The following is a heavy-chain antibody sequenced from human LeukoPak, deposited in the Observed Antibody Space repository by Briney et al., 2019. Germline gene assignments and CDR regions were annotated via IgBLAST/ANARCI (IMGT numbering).Heavy chain of an antibody. J-gene: IGHJ2*01. D-gene: IGHD2-2*02. CDR2: IYYSGTT. V-gene: IGHV4-39*01. CDR1: GGSISRNDYY. Sequence: PSETLSLTCTVSGGSISRNDYYWDWIRQPPGKGLEWIGSIYYSGTTYYNPSLRSRITISVDTSKNQFSLKLSSVTAADKAVYYCARRIPGPTWYFGLWGRGTLVTVSS. CDR3: ARRIPGPTWYFGL.